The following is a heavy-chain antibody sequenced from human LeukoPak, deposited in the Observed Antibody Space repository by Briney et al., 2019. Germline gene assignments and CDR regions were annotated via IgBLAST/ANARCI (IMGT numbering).Heavy chain of an antibody. CDR3: ARDHGGPDIVVVTAYYYFDY. V-gene: IGHV1-18*01. D-gene: IGHD2-21*02. Sequence: ASVKVSCKASGYTFTSYGISWVRQAPGQGLEWMGWISAYNGNTNHAQKLQGRVTMTTDTSTSTAYMELRSLRSDDTAVYYCARDHGGPDIVVVTAYYYFDYWGQGTLVTVSS. CDR2: ISAYNGNT. J-gene: IGHJ4*02. CDR1: GYTFTSYG.